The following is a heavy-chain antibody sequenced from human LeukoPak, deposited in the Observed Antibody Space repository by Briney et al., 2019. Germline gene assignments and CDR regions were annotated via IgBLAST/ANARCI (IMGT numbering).Heavy chain of an antibody. CDR1: GFTFTSSA. V-gene: IGHV1-58*02. J-gene: IGHJ4*02. CDR3: AAGGLRYFDKGPYYFDY. CDR2: IVVGSGNT. D-gene: IGHD3-9*01. Sequence: SVKVSCKASGFTFTSSAMRWVRQARGQRLEWIGWIVVGSGNTNYAQKFQERVTITRDMSTSTAYMELSSLRSEDTAVYYCAAGGLRYFDKGPYYFDYWGQGTLVTVSS.